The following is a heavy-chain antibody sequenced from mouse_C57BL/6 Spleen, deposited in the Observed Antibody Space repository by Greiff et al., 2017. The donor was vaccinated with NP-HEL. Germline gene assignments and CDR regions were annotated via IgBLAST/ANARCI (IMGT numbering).Heavy chain of an antibody. CDR3: ARRVHYYGSSYWYFDV. CDR2: IYWDDDK. J-gene: IGHJ1*03. Sequence: QVTLKESGPGILQSSQTLSLTCSFSGFSLSTSGMGVSWIRQPSGKGLEWLAHIYWDDDKRYNPSLKSRLTISKDTSRNQVFLKITSVDTADTATYYCARRVHYYGSSYWYFDVWGTGTTVTVSS. CDR1: GFSLSTSGMG. D-gene: IGHD1-1*01. V-gene: IGHV8-12*01.